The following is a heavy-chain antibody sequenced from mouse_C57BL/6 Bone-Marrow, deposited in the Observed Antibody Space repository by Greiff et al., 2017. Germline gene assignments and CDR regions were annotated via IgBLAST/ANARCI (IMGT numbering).Heavy chain of an antibody. V-gene: IGHV1-5*01. J-gene: IGHJ2*01. D-gene: IGHD1-1*01. CDR3: TRLITTVVANSCTRFDD. Sequence: EVQLQQSGTVLARPGASVKMSCKTSGYTFTSYWMHWVKQRPGQGLEWIGAIYPGNSDTSYNQKFKGKAKLTAVTSASTAYMELSSLTNEDSAVYYCTRLITTVVANSCTRFDDWGQGTTLTVSS. CDR2: IYPGNSDT. CDR1: GYTFTSYW.